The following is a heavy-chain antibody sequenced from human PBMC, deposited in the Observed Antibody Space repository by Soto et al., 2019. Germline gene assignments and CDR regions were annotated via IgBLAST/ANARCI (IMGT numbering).Heavy chain of an antibody. CDR3: ARIIGYCRNNDCSWTFDI. CDR1: GDSFTRHW. Sequence: AGSLKIYCNADGDSFTRHWVAWVRQKPGKGLEWMGTFYPGDSTSTYSPSFQGQVTISVDKSISTAYLHLSSLKASDTAMYYCARIIGYCRNNDCSWTFDIWGQGTTVTVSS. D-gene: IGHD2-2*03. CDR2: FYPGDSTS. J-gene: IGHJ3*02. V-gene: IGHV5-51*01.